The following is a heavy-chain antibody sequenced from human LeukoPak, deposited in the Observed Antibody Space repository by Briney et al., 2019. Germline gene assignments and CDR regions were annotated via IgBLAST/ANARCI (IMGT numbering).Heavy chain of an antibody. CDR2: ISAYNGNT. V-gene: IGHV1-18*01. CDR3: ARDLSKGGYYDSSGYYSDY. D-gene: IGHD3-22*01. J-gene: IGHJ4*02. Sequence: ASVKVSCKASGYTSTSYGISWVRQAPGQGLEWMGWISAYNGNTNYAQKLQGRVTMTTDTSTSTAYMELRSLRSDDTAVYYCARDLSKGGYYDSSGYYSDYWGQGTLVTVSS. CDR1: GYTSTSYG.